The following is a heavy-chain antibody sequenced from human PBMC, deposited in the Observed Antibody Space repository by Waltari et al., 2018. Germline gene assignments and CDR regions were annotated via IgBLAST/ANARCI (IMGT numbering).Heavy chain of an antibody. Sequence: QVQLLQSGAEVKEPGASVKVSCRASAYSFTSVGISWVRLAPGQGLEWVGWVSPLNGKTNYAQNVQDRVTMTTDTSTSTAYMELRSLRFDDTAVYFCATDNLNAFHNWGQGTLVTVSS. CDR2: VSPLNGKT. J-gene: IGHJ4*02. D-gene: IGHD1-20*01. V-gene: IGHV1-18*04. CDR1: AYSFTSVG. CDR3: ATDNLNAFHN.